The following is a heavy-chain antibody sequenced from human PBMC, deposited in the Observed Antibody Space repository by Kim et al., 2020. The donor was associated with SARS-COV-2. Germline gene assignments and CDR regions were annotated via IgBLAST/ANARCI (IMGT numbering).Heavy chain of an antibody. CDR3: ARFIVVVAATPDYYGMDV. Sequence: SETLSLTCTVSGGSISSGSYYWSWIRQPAGKGLEWIGRIYTSGSTNYNPSLKSRVTISVDTSKNQFSLKLSSVTAADTAVYYCARFIVVVAATPDYYGMDVWGQGTTVTVSS. D-gene: IGHD2-15*01. CDR2: IYTSGST. CDR1: GGSISSGSYY. V-gene: IGHV4-61*02. J-gene: IGHJ6*02.